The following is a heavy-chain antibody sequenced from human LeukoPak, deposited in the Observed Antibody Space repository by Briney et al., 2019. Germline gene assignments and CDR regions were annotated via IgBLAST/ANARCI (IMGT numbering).Heavy chain of an antibody. Sequence: PSETLSLTCTVSGGSISSYYWSWIRQPAGKGLEWVGRIYTSGSTNYNPYLKSKVTISLDKSKNQVSLKLSSVTAADTAVYYCASESESARYDDWGQVTLVTV. J-gene: IGHJ4*02. CDR3: ASESESARYDD. V-gene: IGHV4-4*07. CDR1: GGSISSYY. D-gene: IGHD3-9*01. CDR2: IYTSGST.